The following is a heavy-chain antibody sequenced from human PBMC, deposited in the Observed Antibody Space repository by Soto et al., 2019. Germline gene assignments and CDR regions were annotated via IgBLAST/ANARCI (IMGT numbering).Heavy chain of an antibody. Sequence: ASVKVSCKVSGNTLTELSMHWVRQAPGKGPEWMGGFEPEAGETIYAQKFQGRVTMTEDTSTDTAYMELSSLRSEDTAVYYCAREVIWAGTQSSPDYWGQGTLVTVSS. CDR2: FEPEAGET. CDR3: AREVIWAGTQSSPDY. D-gene: IGHD1-7*01. CDR1: GNTLTELS. J-gene: IGHJ4*02. V-gene: IGHV1-24*01.